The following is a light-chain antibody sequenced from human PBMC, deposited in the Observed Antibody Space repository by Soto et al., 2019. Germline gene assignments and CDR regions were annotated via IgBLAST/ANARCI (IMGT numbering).Light chain of an antibody. CDR3: QQYGNSPYT. Sequence: DIVLTQSPGTLSLSPGERATLSCRASQSVRSTYLAWYRQKPGQAPRLLIYGASSRATGIPDRFSGRGSGTDFTRTISRLEPEDFAVYYCQQYGNSPYTFGQGTKLEIK. V-gene: IGKV3-20*01. CDR1: QSVRSTY. CDR2: GAS. J-gene: IGKJ2*01.